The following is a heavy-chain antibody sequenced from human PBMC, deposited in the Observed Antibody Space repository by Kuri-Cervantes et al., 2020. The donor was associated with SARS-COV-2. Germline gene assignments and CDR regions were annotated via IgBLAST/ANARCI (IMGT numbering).Heavy chain of an antibody. CDR3: ARGPDYDFWSGYYLGGMDV. CDR1: GFTFSSYA. Sequence: GGSLRLSCAASGFTFSSYAMSWVRQAPGKGLEWVSYITGSGDTIYYADSVKGRFTISRDNAKNSLYLQMSSLRSEDTAVYYCARGPDYDFWSGYYLGGMDVWGQGTTVTVSS. J-gene: IGHJ6*02. D-gene: IGHD3-3*01. V-gene: IGHV3-48*04. CDR2: ITGSGDTI.